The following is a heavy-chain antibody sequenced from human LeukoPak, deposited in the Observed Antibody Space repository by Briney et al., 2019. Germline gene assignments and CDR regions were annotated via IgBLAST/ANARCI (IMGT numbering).Heavy chain of an antibody. Sequence: QAGGSLRLSCAASGFTFSSYSMNWVRQAPGKGLEWVSSISSSSSYIYYADSVKDRFTISRDNAKNSLYLQMNSLRAEDTAVYYCARDGGPIVVVPAAMGKGGYFQHWGQGTLVTVSS. V-gene: IGHV3-21*01. CDR3: ARDGGPIVVVPAAMGKGGYFQH. CDR1: GFTFSSYS. J-gene: IGHJ1*01. D-gene: IGHD2-2*01. CDR2: ISSSSSYI.